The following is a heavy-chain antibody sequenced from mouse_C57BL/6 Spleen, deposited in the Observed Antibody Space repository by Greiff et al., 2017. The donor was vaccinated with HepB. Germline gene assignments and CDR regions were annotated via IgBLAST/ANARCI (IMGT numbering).Heavy chain of an antibody. J-gene: IGHJ4*01. D-gene: IGHD2-3*01. V-gene: IGHV1-19*01. Sequence: EVQLQQSGPVLVKPGASVKMSCKASGYTFTDYYMNWVKQSHGKSLEWIGVINPYNGGTSYNQKFKGKATLTVDKSSSTAYMELNSLTSEDSAVYYCARGLLFPSYAMDYWGQGTSVTVSS. CDR1: GYTFTDYY. CDR3: ARGLLFPSYAMDY. CDR2: INPYNGGT.